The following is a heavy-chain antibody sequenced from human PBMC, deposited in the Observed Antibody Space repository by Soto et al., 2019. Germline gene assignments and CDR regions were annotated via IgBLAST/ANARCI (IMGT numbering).Heavy chain of an antibody. CDR2: INPSGGST. CDR1: GYTFTSYY. D-gene: IGHD3-10*01. CDR3: ARGLLGSGSYYNAAFAP. V-gene: IGHV1-46*01. Sequence: ASVKVSCKASGYTFTSYYMHWVRQAHGQGLEWMGIINPSGGSTSYAQKFQGRVTMTRDTSTSTVYMELSSLRSEDTAVYYCARGLLGSGSYYNAAFAPWGQGTLVTVSS. J-gene: IGHJ5*02.